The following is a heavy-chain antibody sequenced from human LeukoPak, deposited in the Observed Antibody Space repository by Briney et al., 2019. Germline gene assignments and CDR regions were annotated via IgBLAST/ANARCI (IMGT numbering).Heavy chain of an antibody. V-gene: IGHV1-69*05. Sequence: GASVKVSCKASGGTFSSYAISWVRQAPGQGLEWMGGIIPIFGTANYAQKFQGRVTITTDESTSTAYMELSSLRSEDTAVYYCARMEIDCSGGSCYSDWFDPWGQGTLVTVSS. J-gene: IGHJ5*02. D-gene: IGHD2-15*01. CDR2: IIPIFGTA. CDR3: ARMEIDCSGGSCYSDWFDP. CDR1: GGTFSSYA.